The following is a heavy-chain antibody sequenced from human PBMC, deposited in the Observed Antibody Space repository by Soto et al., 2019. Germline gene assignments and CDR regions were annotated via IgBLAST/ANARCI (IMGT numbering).Heavy chain of an antibody. D-gene: IGHD5-12*01. CDR3: ARHPYSGYEAVDY. Sequence: PSETLSLTCTVSGGSISSYYWSWIRQPPGKGLEWIGYIYYSGSTNYNPSLKSRVTISVDTSKNQFSLKLSSVTAADTAVYYCARHPYSGYEAVDYWGPGILVTVSS. CDR2: IYYSGST. V-gene: IGHV4-59*08. J-gene: IGHJ4*02. CDR1: GGSISSYY.